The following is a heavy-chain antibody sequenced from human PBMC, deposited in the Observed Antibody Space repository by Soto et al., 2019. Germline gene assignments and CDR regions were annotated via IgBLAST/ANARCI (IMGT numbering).Heavy chain of an antibody. Sequence: QLQLVESGGGVVLTGTSLRLSCAASGFTFGGFAMQWVRQSPDKGLEWVAVISHDAGSTNYADSVRGRFSISRDNSKNTLYHQMNSLRTEDSAIYYCARSYYDGMGRFGPWGQGNLVTVSS. V-gene: IGHV3-30-3*01. J-gene: IGHJ5*02. D-gene: IGHD3-16*01. CDR3: ARSYYDGMGRFGP. CDR1: GFTFGGFA. CDR2: ISHDAGST.